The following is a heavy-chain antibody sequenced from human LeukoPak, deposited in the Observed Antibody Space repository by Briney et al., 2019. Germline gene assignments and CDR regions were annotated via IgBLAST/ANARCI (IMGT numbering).Heavy chain of an antibody. CDR1: GFTFSSYA. V-gene: IGHV3-30*07. CDR2: ISYDGGNK. CDR3: AKRSGSYYFFEPAAYFDY. J-gene: IGHJ4*02. Sequence: GRSLKLSCAASGFTFSSYAMHWVRQAPGKGLEWVAVISYDGGNKYYADSVKGRFTISRDNSKNTLYLQMNSLRAEDTAVYYCAKRSGSYYFFEPAAYFDYWGQGTLVTVSS. D-gene: IGHD1-26*01.